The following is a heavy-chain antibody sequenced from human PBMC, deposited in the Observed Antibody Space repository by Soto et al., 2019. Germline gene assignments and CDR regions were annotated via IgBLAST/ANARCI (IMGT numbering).Heavy chain of an antibody. CDR3: ARGLRSSSWFFDY. J-gene: IGHJ4*02. CDR1: GFTFSSYA. Sequence: GGSLRLSCAASGFTFSSYAMHWVRQAPGKGLEWVAVISYDGSNKYYADSVKGRFTISRDNAKNTLYLQMNSLRADDTAVYYCARGLRSSSWFFDYWGQGTRVTVSS. CDR2: ISYDGSNK. D-gene: IGHD6-13*01. V-gene: IGHV3-30-3*01.